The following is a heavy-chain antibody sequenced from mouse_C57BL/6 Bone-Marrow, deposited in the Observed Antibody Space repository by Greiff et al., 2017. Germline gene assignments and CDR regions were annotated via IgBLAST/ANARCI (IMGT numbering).Heavy chain of an antibody. J-gene: IGHJ4*01. CDR2: ISDGGSYT. Sequence: EVKLVESGGGLVKPGGSLKLSCAASGFTFSSYAMSWVRQTPEKRLEWVATISDGGSYTYYPDNVKGRFTISRDNAKNNLYLQMSHLKSEDTAMYYCASWRPYYAMDYWGQGTSVTVSS. V-gene: IGHV5-4*03. CDR1: GFTFSSYA. CDR3: ASWRPYYAMDY.